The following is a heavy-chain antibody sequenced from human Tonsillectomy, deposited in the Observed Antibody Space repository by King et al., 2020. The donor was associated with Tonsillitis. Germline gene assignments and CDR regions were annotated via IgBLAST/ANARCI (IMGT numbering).Heavy chain of an antibody. J-gene: IGHJ4*02. D-gene: IGHD6-19*01. V-gene: IGHV3-23*04. CDR2: ISGSGGRQ. CDR1: GFTFSSYA. CDR3: AKDLVAGGGFYYFDY. Sequence: VQLVESGGGLVQPGGSLRLSCAASGFTFSSYAMSWVRQAPGKGLDGFSAISGSGGRQDYAESVKGRFTISRDNSKNTLFLQMNSLRAEDTAVYYCAKDLVAGGGFYYFDYWGQGTLVTVSS.